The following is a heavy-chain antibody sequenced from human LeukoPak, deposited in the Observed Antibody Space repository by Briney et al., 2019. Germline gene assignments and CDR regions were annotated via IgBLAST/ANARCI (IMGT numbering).Heavy chain of an antibody. V-gene: IGHV3-23*01. J-gene: IGHJ4*02. CDR3: ATVRQGTTRDFEY. CDR2: MSGGGGST. CDR1: GFTFSSYA. Sequence: GGSLRLSCAACGFTFSSYAMSWVRQAPGKGLEWVSTMSGGGGSTYHADSVKGRFTISRDISRNTLYLQMTSLGAEDTAVYFCATVRQGTTRDFEYWGQGSLVTVSS. D-gene: IGHD1-7*01.